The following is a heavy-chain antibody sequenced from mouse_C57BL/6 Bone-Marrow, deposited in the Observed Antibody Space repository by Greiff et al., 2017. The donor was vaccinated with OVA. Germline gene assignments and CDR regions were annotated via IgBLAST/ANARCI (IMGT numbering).Heavy chain of an antibody. V-gene: IGHV1-58*01. CDR2: IYIGNGYT. CDR1: GYTFTSYG. Sequence: VVRPGSSVKMSCKSSGYTFTSYGFNWAKQRPGQVLEWIGYIYIGNGYTEHNEKFAGKATLTSDTSSSTAYMQLSSLTSEDSAIYFCARKDYWGQGTTLTVSS. J-gene: IGHJ2*01. CDR3: ARKDY.